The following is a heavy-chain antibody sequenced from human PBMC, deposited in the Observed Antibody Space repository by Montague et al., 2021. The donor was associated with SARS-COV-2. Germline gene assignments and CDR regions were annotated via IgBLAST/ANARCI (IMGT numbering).Heavy chain of an antibody. CDR3: AGMLVPYYGMDV. CDR2: IWYDGSNK. D-gene: IGHD6-13*01. J-gene: IGHJ6*02. V-gene: IGHV3-33*01. Sequence: SLRLSCAASGFTFSSYGMHWVRQAPGKGLEWVAVIWYDGSNKYYADSVKGRFTISRDNSKNTLCLQMNSLRAEDTAVYYCAGMLVPYYGMDVWGQGTTVTVSS. CDR1: GFTFSSYG.